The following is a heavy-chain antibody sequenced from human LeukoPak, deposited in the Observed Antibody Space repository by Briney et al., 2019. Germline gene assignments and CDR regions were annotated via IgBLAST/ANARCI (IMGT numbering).Heavy chain of an antibody. J-gene: IGHJ4*02. Sequence: GGSLRLSCAASGFTFSSYGMHWVRQAPGKGLEWVAFIRYDGSNKYYADSVKGRFTISRDNSKNTLYLQMNSLRAEDTAVCYCAKDWSFALDYWGQGTLVTVSS. CDR3: AKDWSFALDY. V-gene: IGHV3-30*02. CDR2: IRYDGSNK. D-gene: IGHD1-26*01. CDR1: GFTFSSYG.